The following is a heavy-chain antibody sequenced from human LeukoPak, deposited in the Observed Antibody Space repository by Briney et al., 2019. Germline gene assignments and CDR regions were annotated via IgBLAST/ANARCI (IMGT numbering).Heavy chain of an antibody. Sequence: GGSLRLSCAASGFTFSSYAMSWVRQAPGKGLEWVSAISGSGGSTFYADSLKGRFTVSRDNSKNTLYLQMNGLGAEDTAVYYCAKISSTWYPAIFDLWGQGTLVTVSS. V-gene: IGHV3-23*01. J-gene: IGHJ4*02. CDR3: AKISSTWYPAIFDL. D-gene: IGHD6-13*01. CDR1: GFTFSSYA. CDR2: ISGSGGST.